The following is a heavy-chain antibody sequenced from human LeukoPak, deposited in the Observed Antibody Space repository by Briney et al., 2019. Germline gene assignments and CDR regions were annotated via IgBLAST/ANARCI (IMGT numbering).Heavy chain of an antibody. J-gene: IGHJ4*02. Sequence: GGSLRLSCAASGFTVSSKYMSWVRQAPGKGLEWVSGISGSGGSTYYADSAKGRFTISRDNSKNTLYLQMNSLRAEDTAVYYCAKARGTVVPPFDYWGQGTLVTVSS. CDR3: AKARGTVVPPFDY. V-gene: IGHV3-23*01. CDR2: ISGSGGST. D-gene: IGHD3-22*01. CDR1: GFTVSSKY.